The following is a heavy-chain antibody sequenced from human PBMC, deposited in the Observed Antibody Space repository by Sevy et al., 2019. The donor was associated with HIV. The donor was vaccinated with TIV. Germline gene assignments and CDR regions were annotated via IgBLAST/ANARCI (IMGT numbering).Heavy chain of an antibody. D-gene: IGHD3-10*02. CDR2: ISFDGKTQ. J-gene: IGHJ4*02. CDR3: TKESLRGRYVRGDFDH. Sequence: GGSLRLSCAASGFTFQTFAMHWVRQAPGKGLEWVAVISFDGKTQNYADSVKGRFNISRDNSTKTVFLDMTRLTTDDTAVYSCTKESLRGRYVRGDFDHWGQGTPVTVSS. CDR1: GFTFQTFA. V-gene: IGHV3-30*18.